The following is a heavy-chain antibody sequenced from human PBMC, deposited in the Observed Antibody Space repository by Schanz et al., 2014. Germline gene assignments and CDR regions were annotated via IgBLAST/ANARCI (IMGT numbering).Heavy chain of an antibody. J-gene: IGHJ4*03. CDR3: GRDRSNAGLDD. D-gene: IGHD1-26*01. CDR2: ISGSGAST. Sequence: EVQLVQSGGGLVQPGGSLRLSCATSGSSFSSYGINWGRQAPGKGVEWVAEISGSGASTYYADSVKGRITISRDNSNKTVDLQRNSLRAEEAARYCGGRDRSNAGLDDWGQGTLVTVSS. CDR1: GSSFSSYG. V-gene: IGHV3-23*04.